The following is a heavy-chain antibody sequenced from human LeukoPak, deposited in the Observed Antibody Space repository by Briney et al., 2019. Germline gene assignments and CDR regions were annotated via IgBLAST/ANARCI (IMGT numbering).Heavy chain of an antibody. V-gene: IGHV1-24*01. Sequence: ASVKVSXKVSGYTLTELSMHWVRQAPGKGLEWMRGFDPEDGETIYAQKFQGRVTMTEDTSTDTAYMELSSLRSEDTAVYYCATDVWFGESSFDYWGQGTLVTVSS. J-gene: IGHJ4*02. D-gene: IGHD3-10*01. CDR3: ATDVWFGESSFDY. CDR1: GYTLTELS. CDR2: FDPEDGET.